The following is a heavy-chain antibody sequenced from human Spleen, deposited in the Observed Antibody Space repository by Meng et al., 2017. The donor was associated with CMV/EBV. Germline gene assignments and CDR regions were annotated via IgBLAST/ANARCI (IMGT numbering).Heavy chain of an antibody. CDR3: VKGGTFPSHYFDY. CDR2: ISGSGGST. D-gene: IGHD3-16*01. V-gene: IGHV3-23*01. Sequence: GESLKISCAASGFTFSSYAMSWVRQAPGKGLEWVSAISGSGGSTNYADSVKGRFTISRDNSKNTLYLQMNSLRAEDTALYYCVKGGTFPSHYFDYWGQGTLVTVSS. J-gene: IGHJ4*02. CDR1: GFTFSSYA.